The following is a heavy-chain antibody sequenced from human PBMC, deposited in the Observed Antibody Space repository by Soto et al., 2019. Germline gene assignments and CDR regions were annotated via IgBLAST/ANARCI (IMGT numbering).Heavy chain of an antibody. CDR2: INHSGSV. CDR3: AQGPQTGYYDSGTFYSSVP. CDR1: GGSFHGYA. J-gene: IGHJ5*02. Sequence: PWETLSLSLAVYGGSFHGYAWGWIRQPPGEGKQWIGEINHSGSVNFNPPFKRQLSLLLDTSKNQMSLQLSSVSAADTAMYYCAQGPQTGYYDSGTFYSSVPWGQGTLVGVSS. V-gene: IGHV4-34*01. D-gene: IGHD3-10*01.